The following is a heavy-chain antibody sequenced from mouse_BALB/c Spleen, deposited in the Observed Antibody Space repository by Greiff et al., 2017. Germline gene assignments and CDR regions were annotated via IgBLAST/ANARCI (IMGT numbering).Heavy chain of an antibody. CDR1: GFTFSSYG. D-gene: IGHD1-1*01. J-gene: IGHJ4*01. CDR3: ARDYYGSSPPSYYYAMDY. Sequence: EVKLMESGGDLVKPGGSLKLSCAASGFTFSSYGMSWVRQTPDKRLEWVATISSGGSYTYYPDSVKGRFTISRDNAKNTLYLQMSSLKSEDTAMYYCARDYYGSSPPSYYYAMDYWGQGTSVTVSS. V-gene: IGHV5-6*01. CDR2: ISSGGSYT.